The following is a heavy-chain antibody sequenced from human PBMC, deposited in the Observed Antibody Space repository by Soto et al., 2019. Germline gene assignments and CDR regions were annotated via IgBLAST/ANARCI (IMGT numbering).Heavy chain of an antibody. CDR3: ATAEVDY. J-gene: IGHJ4*02. V-gene: IGHV3-74*01. Sequence: GGSLRLSCVASGFTFGNHWMHWVRQAPGKGLEWVSRMNSDGNTTNYADSVKGRFTVSRDNAKNTLYLQMNSLRAEDTAVYYCATAEVDYWGPGTLVTV. CDR2: MNSDGNTT. CDR1: GFTFGNHW.